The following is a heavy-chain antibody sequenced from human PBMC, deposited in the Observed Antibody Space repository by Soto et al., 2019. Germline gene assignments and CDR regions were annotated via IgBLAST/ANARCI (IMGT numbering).Heavy chain of an antibody. J-gene: IGHJ6*02. Sequence: SETLSLTCAVSGDSIIGVYHWAWIRQPPGRSLEWIVSIFHTGTTYYTPSLKSRVTISVDPSKNQFSLRLSSVTAADTAVYYCASSSLYGMDAGGQGTTVTAPS. V-gene: IGHV4-38-2*01. CDR3: ASSSLYGMDA. CDR1: GDSIIGVYH. CDR2: IFHTGTT.